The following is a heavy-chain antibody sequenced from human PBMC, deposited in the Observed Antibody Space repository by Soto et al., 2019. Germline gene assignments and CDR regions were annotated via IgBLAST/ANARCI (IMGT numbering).Heavy chain of an antibody. CDR1: GYTFTSYG. V-gene: IGHV1-18*01. CDR3: ARDRPLGYCTNGVWCWFDP. D-gene: IGHD2-8*01. Sequence: ASVKVSCKASGYTFTSYGISWVRQAPGQGLEWMGWISAYNGNTNYAQKLQGRVTMTTDTSTSTAYMELRSLRSDDTAVYYCARDRPLGYCTNGVWCWFDPWGQGTLVTVS. J-gene: IGHJ5*02. CDR2: ISAYNGNT.